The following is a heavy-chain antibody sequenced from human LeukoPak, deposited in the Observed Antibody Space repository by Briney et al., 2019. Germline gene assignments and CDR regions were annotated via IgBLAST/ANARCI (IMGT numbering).Heavy chain of an antibody. D-gene: IGHD5-12*01. Sequence: GGSLRLSCAAYGFTFSSYGMHWVRQAPGKGLEWVAVISYDGSNKYYADSVKGRFTISRDNSKNTLYLQMNSLRAEDTAVYYCARSLDIADDNWFDPWGQGTLVTVSS. V-gene: IGHV3-30*03. CDR2: ISYDGSNK. J-gene: IGHJ5*02. CDR1: GFTFSSYG. CDR3: ARSLDIADDNWFDP.